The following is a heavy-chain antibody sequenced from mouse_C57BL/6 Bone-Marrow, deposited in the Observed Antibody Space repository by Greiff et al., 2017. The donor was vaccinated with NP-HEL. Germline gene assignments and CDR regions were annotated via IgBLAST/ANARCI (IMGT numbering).Heavy chain of an antibody. V-gene: IGHV7-3*01. D-gene: IGHD1-1*01. J-gene: IGHJ2*01. CDR2: ISNKANGYTT. CDR1: GFTFTDYY. CDR3: AREGSSRYFDY. Sequence: EVKLMESGGGLVQPGGSLSLSCAASGFTFTDYYMSWVRQPPGKALEWFGFISNKANGYTTEYSASVKGRFTISRDKSQSILYLQMNALRAEDSGTNYCAREGSSRYFDYWGQGTTLTVSS.